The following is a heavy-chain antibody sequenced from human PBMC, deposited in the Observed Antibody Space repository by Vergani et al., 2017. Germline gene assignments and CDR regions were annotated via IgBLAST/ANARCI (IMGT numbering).Heavy chain of an antibody. V-gene: IGHV5-51*01. CDR2: IYPGDSDI. CDR3: ARQVAVAGKWWGPYYYYGMDV. J-gene: IGHJ6*02. CDR1: GYSFTNYW. Sequence: EVQLVQSGAEVKKPGESLKISCKGSGYSFTNYWIGWVRQMPGKGLEWMGIIYPGDSDIRYSPSFQGQVTISADKSISTAYLQWSSLKASDTAMYYCARQVAVAGKWWGPYYYYGMDVWGQGTTVTVSS. D-gene: IGHD6-19*01.